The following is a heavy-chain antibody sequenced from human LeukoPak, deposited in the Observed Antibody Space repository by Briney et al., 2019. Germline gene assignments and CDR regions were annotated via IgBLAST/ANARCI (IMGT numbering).Heavy chain of an antibody. Sequence: QPGGSLRLSCAASGFTFSSYEMNWVRQAPGKGLEWVSYISSSGSTIYYTGSVKGRFTISRDNSRNTLYLQMNILRAEDTAVYYCARTPVITFGGLYFDYWGQGTLVTVSS. CDR2: ISSSGSTI. CDR3: ARTPVITFGGLYFDY. V-gene: IGHV3-48*03. CDR1: GFTFSSYE. J-gene: IGHJ4*02. D-gene: IGHD3-16*01.